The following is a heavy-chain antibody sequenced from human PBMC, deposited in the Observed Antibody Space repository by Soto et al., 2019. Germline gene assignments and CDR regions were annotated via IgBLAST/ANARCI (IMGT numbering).Heavy chain of an antibody. V-gene: IGHV3-48*02. Sequence: EVQVVESGGGLVQPGGSLRLSCAASGFTFSSNSMNWVRQAPGKGLEWISYISSSSSTIYADSVKGRFTTTRDYAKNSLYLQMISLRDEEAAVYYCAIVICSCHLTSDLWGQGTLVTVSS. D-gene: IGHD2-15*01. CDR3: AIVICSCHLTSDL. CDR1: GFTFSSNS. CDR2: ISSSSST. J-gene: IGHJ5*02.